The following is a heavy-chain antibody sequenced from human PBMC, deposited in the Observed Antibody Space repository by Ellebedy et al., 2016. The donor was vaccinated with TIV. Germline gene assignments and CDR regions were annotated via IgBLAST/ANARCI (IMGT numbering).Heavy chain of an antibody. D-gene: IGHD2-15*01. J-gene: IGHJ4*02. Sequence: PGGSLRLSCEASGSTFSNFAMGWVRQAPGKGLEWVALIYSGGDTYYSDSVKGRFTISRDSSKNKVYLQMTNLRVEDTAVYYCARDRHCVADRCYSVWGQGTLVTVSS. CDR3: ARDRHCVADRCYSV. CDR1: GSTFSNFA. V-gene: IGHV3-53*01. CDR2: IYSGGDT.